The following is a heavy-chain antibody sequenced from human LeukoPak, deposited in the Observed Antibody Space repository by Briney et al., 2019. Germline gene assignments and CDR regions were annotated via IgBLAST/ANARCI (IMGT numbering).Heavy chain of an antibody. Sequence: SETLSLTCTVSGGSISSYYWSWIRQPPGKGLEWIGYIYYSGSTNYNPSLKSRVTISVDTSKNQFSLKLSSVTAADTAVYYCARMSYYYDSIGLRWWFDPWGQGTLVTVSS. CDR3: ARMSYYYDSIGLRWWFDP. CDR1: GGSISSYY. CDR2: IYYSGST. J-gene: IGHJ5*02. V-gene: IGHV4-59*01. D-gene: IGHD3-22*01.